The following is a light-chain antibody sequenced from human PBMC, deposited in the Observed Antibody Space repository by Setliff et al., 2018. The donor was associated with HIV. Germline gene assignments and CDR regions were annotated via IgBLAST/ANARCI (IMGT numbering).Light chain of an antibody. CDR3: CSYTSSTPLYV. CDR2: DVS. Sequence: QSVLTQPASVSGSPGQSISISCTGTSSYGGTYNFVSWYQQHPGKAPKLMIYDVSHRPSGVSNRFSGSKSGNTASLTISGLQAEDEAHYYCCSYTSSTPLYVFATGTKVTVL. V-gene: IGLV2-14*03. CDR1: SSYGGTYNF. J-gene: IGLJ1*01.